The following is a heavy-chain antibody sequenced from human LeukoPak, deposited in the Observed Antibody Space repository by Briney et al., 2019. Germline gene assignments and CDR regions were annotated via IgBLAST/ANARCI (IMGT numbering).Heavy chain of an antibody. CDR3: ARDSALGTEDFDY. Sequence: SETLSLTCTVSGYSISSGYYWGWIRQPPGKGLEWIGSIYHSGSTYYNPSLKSRVTISVDTSKNQFSLKLSSVTAADTAVYYCARDSALGTEDFDYWGQGTLVTVSS. CDR2: IYHSGST. J-gene: IGHJ4*02. D-gene: IGHD1-14*01. V-gene: IGHV4-38-2*02. CDR1: GYSISSGYY.